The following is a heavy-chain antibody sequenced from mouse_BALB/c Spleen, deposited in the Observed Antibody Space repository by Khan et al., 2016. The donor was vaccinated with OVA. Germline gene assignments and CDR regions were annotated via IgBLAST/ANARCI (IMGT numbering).Heavy chain of an antibody. Sequence: QVQLKESGAELARPGASVKMSCKASGYTFTSNTMHWVKQRPGQGLEWIGYINPRSGYTNYNQKFKDKATLTADKSSSTAYMQLSSLTSEDSAVYYCARRTTGYAMDYWGQGTSVTVSS. J-gene: IGHJ4*01. CDR2: INPRSGYT. CDR3: ARRTTGYAMDY. V-gene: IGHV1-4*01. CDR1: GYTFTSNT. D-gene: IGHD2-14*01.